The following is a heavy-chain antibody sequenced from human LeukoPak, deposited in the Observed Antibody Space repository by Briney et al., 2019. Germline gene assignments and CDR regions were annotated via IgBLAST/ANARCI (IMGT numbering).Heavy chain of an antibody. Sequence: SETLSLTCTVSGGSISGNYYWGWIRQPPVKGLEWIGSIFYTGKSNKNPSLKTRVTVSVDTSKNQFFLKVTSVTVADTAVYFCARLGDVEVNGGTLDYWGRGTLATVSS. CDR1: GGSISGNYY. CDR3: ARLGDVEVNGGTLDY. V-gene: IGHV4-39*01. D-gene: IGHD3-16*01. J-gene: IGHJ4*01. CDR2: IFYTGKS.